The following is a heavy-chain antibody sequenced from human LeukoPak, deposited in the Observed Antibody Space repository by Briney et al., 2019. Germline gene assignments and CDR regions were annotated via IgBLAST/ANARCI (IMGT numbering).Heavy chain of an antibody. CDR3: AKDTIFGVGGMFDY. D-gene: IGHD3-3*01. CDR1: GFSFDDYA. V-gene: IGHV3-23*01. J-gene: IGHJ4*02. Sequence: GRSLRLSCAASGFSFDDYATSWVRQAPGKGLEWVSAISGSGGSTYYADSVKGRFTISRDNSKNTLYLQMNSLRAEDTAVYYCAKDTIFGVGGMFDYWGQGTLVTVSS. CDR2: ISGSGGST.